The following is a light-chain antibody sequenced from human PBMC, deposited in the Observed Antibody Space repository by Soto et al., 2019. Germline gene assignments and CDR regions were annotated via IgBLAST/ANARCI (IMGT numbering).Light chain of an antibody. CDR2: DAS. V-gene: IGKV1-5*01. Sequence: DTPMTQSPSTLSASVGARVTINCRASQSIRRWLAWYQQRPGKAPKVLIYDASSLESGVPSRFSGSGSGTEFTLTISSLQPDDFATYYCQQYDNWPWTFGQGTKVESK. CDR1: QSIRRW. CDR3: QQYDNWPWT. J-gene: IGKJ1*01.